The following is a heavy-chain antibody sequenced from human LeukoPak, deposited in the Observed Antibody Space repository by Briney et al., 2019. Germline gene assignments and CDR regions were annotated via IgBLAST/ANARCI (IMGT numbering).Heavy chain of an antibody. CDR1: GGSFSGYY. CDR3: ARGLPAAPGIYYYYMDV. V-gene: IGHV4-34*01. CDR2: INHSGST. J-gene: IGHJ6*03. Sequence: PSETLSLTCAVYGGSFSGYYWSWIRQPPGKGLEWIGEINHSGSTNYNPSLKSRVTISVDTSKNQFSLKLSSVAAADTAVYYCARGLPAAPGIYYYYMDVWGKGTTVTVSS. D-gene: IGHD2-2*01.